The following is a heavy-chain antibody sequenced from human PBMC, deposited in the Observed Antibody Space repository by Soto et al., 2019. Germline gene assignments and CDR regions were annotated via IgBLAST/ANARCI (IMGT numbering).Heavy chain of an antibody. J-gene: IGHJ6*02. CDR1: GGTFSSYA. CDR2: IIPIFGTA. V-gene: IGHV1-69*01. D-gene: IGHD3-10*01. CDR3: ARERLTMVRGAHYYYYGMDV. Sequence: QVQLVQSGAEVKKPGSSVKVSCKASGGTFSSYAISWVRQAPGQGLEWMGGIIPIFGTANYAQKLQGRVTITADESTSTAYMELSSLRSEDTAVYYCARERLTMVRGAHYYYYGMDVWGQGTTVTVSS.